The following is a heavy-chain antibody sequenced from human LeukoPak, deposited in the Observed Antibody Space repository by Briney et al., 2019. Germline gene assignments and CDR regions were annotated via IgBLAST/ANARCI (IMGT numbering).Heavy chain of an antibody. CDR2: FDPEDGET. D-gene: IGHD6-13*01. Sequence: ASAKVSCKVSGYTLTELSMHWVRQAPGKGLEWMGGFDPEDGETIYAQKFQGRVTMTEDTSTDTAYMELSSLRSEDTAVYYCATAAAGTSLRDNWFDPWGQGTLVTVSS. CDR3: ATAAAGTSLRDNWFDP. V-gene: IGHV1-24*01. CDR1: GYTLTELS. J-gene: IGHJ5*02.